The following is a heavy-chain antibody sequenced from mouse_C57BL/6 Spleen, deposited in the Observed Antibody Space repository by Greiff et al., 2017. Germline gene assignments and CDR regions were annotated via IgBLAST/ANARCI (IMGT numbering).Heavy chain of an antibody. CDR3: ARDAGYYGSSGYFEV. J-gene: IGHJ1*03. CDR1: GFTFSDFY. V-gene: IGHV7-1*01. Sequence: EVHLVESGGGLVQSGRSLRLSCATSGFTFSDFYMEWVRQAPGKGLEWIAASRNKANDYTTEYSASVKGRFIVSRDTSQSILYLQMNALRAEDTAIYYCARDAGYYGSSGYFEVWGTGTTVTVSS. CDR2: SRNKANDYTT. D-gene: IGHD1-1*01.